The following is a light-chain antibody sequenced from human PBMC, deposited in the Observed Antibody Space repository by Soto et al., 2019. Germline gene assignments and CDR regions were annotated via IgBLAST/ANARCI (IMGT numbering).Light chain of an antibody. CDR2: SNN. J-gene: IGLJ2*01. CDR1: SSNIGSNT. V-gene: IGLV1-44*01. Sequence: QSVLTQPPSASGTPGQRVTISCSGSSSNIGSNTVNWYQQLPGTAPKLLIYSNNQRPSGVPDRFSGSKSGTSASLAISRLQSEDEADYYCAAWDDSLNVVFGGGTKLTVL. CDR3: AAWDDSLNVV.